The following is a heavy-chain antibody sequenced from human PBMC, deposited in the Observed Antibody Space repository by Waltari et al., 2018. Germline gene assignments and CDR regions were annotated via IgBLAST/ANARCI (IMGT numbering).Heavy chain of an antibody. CDR2: SWFDVSDK. V-gene: IGHV3-30*02. CDR3: AKDAFGNTYLDF. Sequence: QVNLVESGGGVVQPGGSLRLSCTTSGFTFSNFGMHWVRQAPGKGLEWVALSWFDVSDKFYADSVRGRFTISRDNSARTLYLDMDSLRLDDTAMYYCAKDAFGNTYLDFWGQGTLVTVSS. J-gene: IGHJ4*02. D-gene: IGHD2-2*02. CDR1: GFTFSNFG.